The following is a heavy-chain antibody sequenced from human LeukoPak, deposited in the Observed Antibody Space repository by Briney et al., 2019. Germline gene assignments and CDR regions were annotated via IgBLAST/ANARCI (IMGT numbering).Heavy chain of an antibody. CDR2: IYYSGST. D-gene: IGHD3-3*01. CDR3: ARGSDFWSGYDYYYYYMDV. J-gene: IGHJ6*03. Sequence: SETLSLTCTVSGGSISSYYWSWIRQPPGKGLEWIGYIYYSGSTNYHPSLKSRVTISVDTSKNQFSLKLSSVTAADTAVYYCARGSDFWSGYDYYYYYMDVWGKGTTVTVSS. CDR1: GGSISSYY. V-gene: IGHV4-59*01.